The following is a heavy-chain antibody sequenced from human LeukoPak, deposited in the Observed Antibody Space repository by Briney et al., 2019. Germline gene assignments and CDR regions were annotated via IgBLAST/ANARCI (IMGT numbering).Heavy chain of an antibody. CDR1: GVSITSGSYY. Sequence: SETLSPTCSVSGVSITSGSYYWGWIRQSAGKGLEWIGRVHSSGDIYHNAAFRSRAAVSGDASKNQFSLQLNSVTAADTAVYYCARGAAPKDAVFFDYWGQGAVITVSS. CDR2: VHSSGDI. CDR3: ARGAAPKDAVFFDY. J-gene: IGHJ4*01. D-gene: IGHD3-16*01. V-gene: IGHV4-61*02.